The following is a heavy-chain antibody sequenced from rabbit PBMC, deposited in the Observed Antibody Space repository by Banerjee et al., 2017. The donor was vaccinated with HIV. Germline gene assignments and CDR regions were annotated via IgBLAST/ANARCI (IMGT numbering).Heavy chain of an antibody. CDR3: ARDAGGDGYSNDL. D-gene: IGHD7-1*01. V-gene: IGHV1S40*01. J-gene: IGHJ6*01. CDR1: GLDFSSSYW. CDR2: IDVGSKGTT. Sequence: QSLEESGGDLVKPGASLTLTCTASGLDFSSSYWMCWIRQAPGKGLEWIACIDVGSKGTTHYVSWAKGRFTISKTSSTTVTLQMTSLTAADTATYFCARDAGGDGYSNDLWGPGTLVTVS.